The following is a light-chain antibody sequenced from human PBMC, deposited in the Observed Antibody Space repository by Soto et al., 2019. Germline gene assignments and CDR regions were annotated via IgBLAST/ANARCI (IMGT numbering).Light chain of an antibody. J-gene: IGLJ1*01. V-gene: IGLV2-14*01. Sequence: QSALTQPASVSGSPGQSITISCTGTSSDVGGYNYVSWYQQQSGKAPKLMIHEVSNRPSGVSNRFSGSKSGNTASLTISGLQAEDEADYYCSSYTSSRAYVFGMGTKLTGL. CDR2: EVS. CDR1: SSDVGGYNY. CDR3: SSYTSSRAYV.